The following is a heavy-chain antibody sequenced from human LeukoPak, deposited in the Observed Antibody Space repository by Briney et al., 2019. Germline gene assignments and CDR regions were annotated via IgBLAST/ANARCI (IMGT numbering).Heavy chain of an antibody. Sequence: ASVKVSCKASGGTFSSYAISWVRQAPGQGLEWMGGIIPIFGTANYAQKFQGRVTITADESTSTAYMELSSLRSEDTAVYYCARGVGATGIGHFDYWGQGTLVTVSS. CDR1: GGTFSSYA. J-gene: IGHJ4*02. CDR3: ARGVGATGIGHFDY. D-gene: IGHD1-26*01. V-gene: IGHV1-69*13. CDR2: IIPIFGTA.